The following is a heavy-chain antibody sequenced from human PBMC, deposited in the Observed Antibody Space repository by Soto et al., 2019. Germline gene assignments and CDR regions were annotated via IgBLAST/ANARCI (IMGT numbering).Heavy chain of an antibody. D-gene: IGHD3-10*01. V-gene: IGHV1-69*13. CDR3: ARGLARTMVRGTFDY. Sequence: GASVKVSCKASGGTFSSYAISWVRQAPGQGLEWMGGIIPIFGTANYAQKFQGRVTITADESTSTAYMELSSLRSEDTAVYYCARGLARTMVRGTFDYWGQGTLVPVSS. CDR2: IIPIFGTA. J-gene: IGHJ4*02. CDR1: GGTFSSYA.